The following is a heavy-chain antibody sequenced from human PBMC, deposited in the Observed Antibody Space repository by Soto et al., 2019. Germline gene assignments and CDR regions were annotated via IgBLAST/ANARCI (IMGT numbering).Heavy chain of an antibody. CDR3: ARLMDNNWFDP. Sequence: SETLSLTCTVSGDSISSYYWSWFRQPPGKGLEWIGYIYYSGSTNYNPSLKSRVTISVDTSKNQFSLKLSSVTAADTAVYYCARLMDNNWFDPWGQGTLVTVSS. D-gene: IGHD2-2*03. V-gene: IGHV4-59*01. J-gene: IGHJ5*02. CDR1: GDSISSYY. CDR2: IYYSGST.